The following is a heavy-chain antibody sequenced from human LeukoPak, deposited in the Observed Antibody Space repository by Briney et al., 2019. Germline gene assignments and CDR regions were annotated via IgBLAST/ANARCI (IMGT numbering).Heavy chain of an antibody. CDR2: IYSDSTT. Sequence: GGSLRLSCAASGFTVSSNFMSWVRQAPGKGLEWVSIIYSDSTTYYADSVKGRFTISRDNSKNTLFLQMNSLRAEDTAVYYCARDRGSYGEVFFDHWGQGPLVTVSS. D-gene: IGHD1-26*01. CDR1: GFTVSSNF. J-gene: IGHJ4*02. V-gene: IGHV3-53*01. CDR3: ARDRGSYGEVFFDH.